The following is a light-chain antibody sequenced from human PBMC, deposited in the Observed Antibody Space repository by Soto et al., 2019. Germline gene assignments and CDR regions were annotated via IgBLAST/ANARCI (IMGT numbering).Light chain of an antibody. CDR1: QSVSRSY. CDR3: QQYGNSSWT. J-gene: IGKJ1*01. Sequence: ELVLTQSPGTLSLSPGERATLSCRASQSVSRSYLAWYQQKPGQAPRLLIYGASSRATGIPDRFSGSGSGTDFTLTISRLEPEDFAVYYCQQYGNSSWTFGQGPKVEIK. V-gene: IGKV3-20*01. CDR2: GAS.